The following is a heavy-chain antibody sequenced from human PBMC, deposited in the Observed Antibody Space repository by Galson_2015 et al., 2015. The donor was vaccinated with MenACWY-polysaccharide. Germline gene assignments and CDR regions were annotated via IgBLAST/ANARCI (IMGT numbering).Heavy chain of an antibody. CDR2: IYSGDSDT. J-gene: IGHJ1*01. Sequence: QSGAEVKKPGESLKISCKGSGYSLINYWIGWVRQMPGKGLEWMGMIYSGDSDTRYRPSFQGQVTISVDKSISTAYLQWSSLKASDTAMYYCATSPGYASSWSGFHNWGQGTLVTVSS. D-gene: IGHD6-13*01. CDR1: GYSLINYW. V-gene: IGHV5-51*03. CDR3: ATSPGYASSWSGFHN.